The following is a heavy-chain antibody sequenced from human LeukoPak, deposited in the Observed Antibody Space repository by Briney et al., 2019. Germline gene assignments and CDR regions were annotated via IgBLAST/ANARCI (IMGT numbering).Heavy chain of an antibody. V-gene: IGHV3-48*01. CDR1: GFTFSSYS. D-gene: IGHD5-12*01. J-gene: IGHJ4*02. CDR3: ALVAMTPYFDY. Sequence: GGSLRLSCAASGFTFSSYSMTWVRQAPGKGLEWVSYISSSSSTIYYADSVKGRFTISRDNAKNSLYLQMNSLRAEDTAVYYCALVAMTPYFDYWGQGTLVTVSS. CDR2: ISSSSSTI.